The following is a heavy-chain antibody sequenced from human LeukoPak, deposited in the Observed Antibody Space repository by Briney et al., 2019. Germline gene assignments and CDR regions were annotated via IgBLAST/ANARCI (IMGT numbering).Heavy chain of an antibody. CDR2: IYYTGST. CDR3: AREDGYSQADY. V-gene: IGHV4-61*01. Sequence: PSETLSLTCTVSGGSVNSGSYYWSWIRQPPGKGLEWIGYIYYTGSTYYNSSLKSRVTISLDTSKNQFSLIPSSVTAADTAVYYCAREDGYSQADYWGQGTLVTVSS. J-gene: IGHJ4*02. CDR1: GGSVNSGSYY. D-gene: IGHD5-24*01.